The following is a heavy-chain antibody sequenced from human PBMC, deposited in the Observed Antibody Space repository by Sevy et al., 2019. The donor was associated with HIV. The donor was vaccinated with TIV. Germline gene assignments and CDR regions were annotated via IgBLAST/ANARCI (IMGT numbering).Heavy chain of an antibody. CDR2: ISRSSSTI. CDR3: ARSPPYSSGWYGIDY. CDR1: GFTFSSYS. J-gene: IGHJ4*02. D-gene: IGHD6-19*01. Sequence: GGSLRLSCAASGFTFSSYSMNWVRQAPGKVLEWVSYISRSSSTIYYVDSVKGRFTISRDNAKNSLYLQMISLRAEDTAVYYCARSPPYSSGWYGIDYWGQGTLVTVSS. V-gene: IGHV3-48*01.